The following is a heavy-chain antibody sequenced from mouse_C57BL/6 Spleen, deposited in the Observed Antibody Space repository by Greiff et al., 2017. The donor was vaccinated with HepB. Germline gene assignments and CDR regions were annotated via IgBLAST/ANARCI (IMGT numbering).Heavy chain of an antibody. CDR2: IDPSDSYT. CDR3: ASQLGRRAMDY. J-gene: IGHJ4*01. CDR1: GYTFTSYW. Sequence: QVQLQQPGAELVKPGASVKLSCKASGYTFTSYWMQWVKQRPGQGLEWIGEIDPSDSYTNYNQKFKGKATLTVDTSSSPAYMQLSSLTSEDSAVYYCASQLGRRAMDYWGQGTSVTVSS. V-gene: IGHV1-50*01. D-gene: IGHD4-1*02.